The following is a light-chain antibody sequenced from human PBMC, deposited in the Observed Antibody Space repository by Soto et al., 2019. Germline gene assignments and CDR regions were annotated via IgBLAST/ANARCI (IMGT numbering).Light chain of an antibody. CDR1: SSDIGSYNY. V-gene: IGLV2-11*01. J-gene: IGLJ1*01. Sequence: QSVLTQPRSVSGSPGQSVAISCTGTSSDIGSYNYVSWYQQYPGQAPKLMIYDVTERPSGVPDRFSGSKSGNTASLTISGLQAEDEADYYCCSYAGSYTFVFGIGTKVTVL. CDR2: DVT. CDR3: CSYAGSYTFV.